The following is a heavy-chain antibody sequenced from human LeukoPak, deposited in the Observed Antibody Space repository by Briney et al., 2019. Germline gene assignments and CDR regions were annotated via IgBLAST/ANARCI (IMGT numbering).Heavy chain of an antibody. CDR2: MKPNNGAT. V-gene: IGHV1-8*01. D-gene: IGHD2-21*02. J-gene: IGHJ4*02. Sequence: ASVKVSCKASGYTFTSYDINWVRQATGQGLEWMGWMKPNNGATGYARKLQGRVTLTSDTSISTAYMELCSLRSEETAVYYCVRGLGATSATAYWSQGTLVTVYS. CDR1: GYTFTSYD. CDR3: VRGLGATSATAY.